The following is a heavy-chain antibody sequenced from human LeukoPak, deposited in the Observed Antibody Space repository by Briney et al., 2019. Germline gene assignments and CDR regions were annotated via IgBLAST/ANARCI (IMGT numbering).Heavy chain of an antibody. CDR1: GYTFNDYC. D-gene: IGHD6-19*01. J-gene: IGHJ4*02. CDR2: INPKRGFT. CDR3: ARDNKREQWLASGADY. V-gene: IGHV1-2*02. Sequence: ASVRVSCKASGYTFNDYCIHWVRQAPGQGLEWMGYINPKRGFTLYAPTFQGRVTLTRDPSITTPSLNLSRLTSHDTAIYYCARDNKREQWLASGADYWRQGSLVSVSS.